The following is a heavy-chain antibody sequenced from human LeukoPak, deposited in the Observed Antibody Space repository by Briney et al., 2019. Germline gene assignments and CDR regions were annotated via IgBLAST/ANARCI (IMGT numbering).Heavy chain of an antibody. J-gene: IGHJ6*03. CDR2: IRYDGSNK. CDR1: GFTFSSYG. V-gene: IGHV3-30*02. D-gene: IGHD2-2*01. CDR3: AKDRIVVVPAAIASYYYYYYMDV. Sequence: GGSLRLSCAASGFTFSSYGMHWVRQAPGKGLEWVAFIRYDGSNKYYADSVKGRFTISRDNSKNTLYLQMNSLRAEDTAVYYCAKDRIVVVPAAIASYYYYYYMDVWGKGTTVTVSS.